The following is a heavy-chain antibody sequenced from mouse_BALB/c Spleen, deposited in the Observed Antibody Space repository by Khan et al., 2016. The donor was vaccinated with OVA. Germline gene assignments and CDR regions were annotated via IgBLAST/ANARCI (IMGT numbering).Heavy chain of an antibody. D-gene: IGHD1-1*01. V-gene: IGHV1-20*01. CDR3: ARTYGSDFDN. Sequence: VQLQQSGPELVKPGASVKISCKASGYSFTGYFMNWMMQSHGKSLEWIGRINPHIGETFYNQRFKDKATLTVDESSSTAHMELRSLTSEDAAVYYCARTYGSDFDNWGQGTTLTVSS. CDR1: GYSFTGYF. CDR2: INPHIGET. J-gene: IGHJ2*01.